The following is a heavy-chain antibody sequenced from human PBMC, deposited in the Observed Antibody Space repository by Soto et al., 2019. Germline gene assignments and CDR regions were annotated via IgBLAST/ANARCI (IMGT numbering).Heavy chain of an antibody. CDR1: GGSISSNSYY. CDR2: IYDSGTT. CDR3: ERRGYSNSWQQYYFDY. V-gene: IGHV4-39*01. J-gene: IGHJ4*02. D-gene: IGHD6-13*01. Sequence: QLHLQESGPGLVKPSETLSLTCTVSGGSISSNSYYWGWIRQPPGKGLEWIGSIYDSGTTYYNPSLKSRVTISVDTSKNQFSLKLSSVTAADTAVYYCERRGYSNSWQQYYFDYWGQGTLVTVSS.